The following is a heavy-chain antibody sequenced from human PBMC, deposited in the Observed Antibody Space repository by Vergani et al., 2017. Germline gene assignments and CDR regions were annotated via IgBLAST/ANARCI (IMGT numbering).Heavy chain of an antibody. CDR2: IYKTGST. CDR1: GGSISSGDYY. D-gene: IGHD3-10*01. V-gene: IGHV4-30-4*08. CDR3: GRVPLYYGLKVDL. J-gene: IGHJ3*01. Sequence: QVQLQESGPGLVKPSQTLSLTCTVSGGSISSGDYYWTWIRQPPGKGLEWIGYIYKTGSTFYSPSLRSRVVISIDTSKNRFSLKLNSVNPADTAVYYCGRVPLYYGLKVDLWGQGTMVTVSA.